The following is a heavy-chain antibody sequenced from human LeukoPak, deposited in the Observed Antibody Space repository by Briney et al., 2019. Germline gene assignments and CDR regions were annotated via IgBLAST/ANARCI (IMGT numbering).Heavy chain of an antibody. CDR1: GGSISSGGYY. CDR2: IYYSGST. J-gene: IGHJ4*02. D-gene: IGHD4-23*01. V-gene: IGHV4-61*08. Sequence: PSETLSLTCTVSGGSISSGGYYWSWIRQHPGKGLEWIGYIYYSGSTNYNPSLKSRVTISVDTSKNQFSLKLSSVTAADTAVYYCARGLRAYGGNSPIDYWGQGTLVTVST. CDR3: ARGLRAYGGNSPIDY.